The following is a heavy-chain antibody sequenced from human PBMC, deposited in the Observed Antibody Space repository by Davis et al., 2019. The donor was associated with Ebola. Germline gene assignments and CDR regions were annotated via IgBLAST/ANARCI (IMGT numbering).Heavy chain of an antibody. CDR1: GGSISSSNW. V-gene: IGHV4-4*02. D-gene: IGHD4-17*01. J-gene: IGHJ5*02. Sequence: PSETLSLTCAVSGGSISSSNWWSWVRQPPGKGLEWIGEIYHSGSTNYNPSLKSRVTISVDKSKNQFSLKLSSVTAADTAVYYCARDLGAATVTPGWFDPWGQGTLVTVSS. CDR2: IYHSGST. CDR3: ARDLGAATVTPGWFDP.